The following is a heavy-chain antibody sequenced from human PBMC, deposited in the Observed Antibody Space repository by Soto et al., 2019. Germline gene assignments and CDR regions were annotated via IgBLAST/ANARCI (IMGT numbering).Heavy chain of an antibody. CDR1: GFTFSGST. CDR3: ASKNLDVPDASSIDY. CDR2: MPSKSNTYPT. J-gene: IGHJ4*02. Sequence: EVQLVESGGGSVQPGGSLRLSCAASGFTFSGSTIHWVRQTSGKGLEWVGRMPSKSNTYPTAYAASVKVRVTISTDNSNNTTYVLMNSLKIEDVAMDYCASKNLDVPDASSIDYWGQGTLVTVSS. D-gene: IGHD2-2*01. V-gene: IGHV3-73*02.